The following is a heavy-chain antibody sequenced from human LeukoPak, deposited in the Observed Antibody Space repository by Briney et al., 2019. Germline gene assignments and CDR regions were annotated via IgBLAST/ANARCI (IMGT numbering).Heavy chain of an antibody. CDR2: IYYSGRT. J-gene: IGHJ1*01. Sequence: SETLSLTCTIFGDSVSRSDSYWDWIRQPPGKGLEWIGTIYYSGRTYFSPSLKSRVTLSVDMSNNQFSLTLSSVTAADTALYFCARRRYYDSSGYLEWGQGTLVTVSS. D-gene: IGHD3-22*01. CDR3: ARRRYYDSSGYLE. V-gene: IGHV4-39*01. CDR1: GDSVSRSDSY.